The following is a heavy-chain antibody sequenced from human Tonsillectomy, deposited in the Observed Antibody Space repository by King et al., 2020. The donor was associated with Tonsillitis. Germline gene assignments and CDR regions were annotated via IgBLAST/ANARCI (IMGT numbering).Heavy chain of an antibody. V-gene: IGHV3-30*18. Sequence: QLVQSGGGVVQPGRSLRLSCAASGFTFSSYGMHWVRQAPGKGLEWVAVISYDGSNKYYADSVKGRFTISRDNSKNTLYLQMNSLRAEDTAVYYCAKDLGNVGVPAAIISAFDIWGQGTMVTVSS. CDR2: ISYDGSNK. J-gene: IGHJ3*02. CDR1: GFTFSSYG. CDR3: AKDLGNVGVPAAIISAFDI. D-gene: IGHD2-2*01.